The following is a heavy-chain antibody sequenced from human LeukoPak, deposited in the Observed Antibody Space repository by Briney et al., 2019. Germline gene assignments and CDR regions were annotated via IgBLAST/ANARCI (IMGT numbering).Heavy chain of an antibody. CDR1: GFTFDDYA. CDR2: ISWNSGSI. Sequence: SLRLSCAASGFTFDDYAMHWVQQAPGKGLEWVSGISWNSGSIGYADSVKGRFTISRDNAKNSLYLQMNSLRAEDTALYYCAKDKGYSGSYYYFDYWGQGTLVTVSS. J-gene: IGHJ4*02. D-gene: IGHD1-26*01. V-gene: IGHV3-9*01. CDR3: AKDKGYSGSYYYFDY.